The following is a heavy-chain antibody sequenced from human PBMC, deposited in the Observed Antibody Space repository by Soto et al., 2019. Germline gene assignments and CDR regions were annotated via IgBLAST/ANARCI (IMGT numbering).Heavy chain of an antibody. J-gene: IGHJ5*02. V-gene: IGHV4-34*01. Sequence: SETLSLTCAVYGGSFSGYYWSWIRQPPGKGLEWIGEIDHSGSTNYNPSLKSRVTISVDTSKNQFSLKLSSVTAADTAVYYCARGGGVVVVAAKSNWFDPWGQGTLVTVS. CDR3: ARGGGVVVVAAKSNWFDP. CDR2: IDHSGST. CDR1: GGSFSGYY. D-gene: IGHD2-15*01.